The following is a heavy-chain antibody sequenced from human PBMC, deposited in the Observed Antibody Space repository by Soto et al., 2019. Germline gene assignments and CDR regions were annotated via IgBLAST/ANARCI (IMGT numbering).Heavy chain of an antibody. Sequence: GGSLRLSCAASGFTFSTYAMSWVRQAPGKGLEWASAISAGGGSTYYADSVKGRFTISRDNFINTLYLQMNSLRTEDTAVYYCAHPRGYGVFDAYDIWGQGAMVTVSS. V-gene: IGHV3-23*01. CDR3: AHPRGYGVFDAYDI. J-gene: IGHJ3*02. CDR2: ISAGGGST. CDR1: GFTFSTYA. D-gene: IGHD4-17*01.